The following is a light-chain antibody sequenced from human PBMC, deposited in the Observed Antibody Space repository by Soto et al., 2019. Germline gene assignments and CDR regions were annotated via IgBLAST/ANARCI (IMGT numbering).Light chain of an antibody. Sequence: EIHLTPSTSTVSASIGAPVTLTCLCSQSISRWLAWYQQKPGKPPKLLISAASSLQSGVPSRFSGSGSGADFTLSISSLQPEDFATYYCQQSYATPSTFGEGTKVDIK. CDR2: AAS. J-gene: IGKJ4*01. CDR1: QSISRW. V-gene: IGKV1-39*01. CDR3: QQSYATPST.